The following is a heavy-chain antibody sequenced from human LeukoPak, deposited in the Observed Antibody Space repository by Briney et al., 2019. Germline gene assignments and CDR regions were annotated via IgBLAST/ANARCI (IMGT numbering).Heavy chain of an antibody. CDR1: GFTFSSYS. D-gene: IGHD6-13*01. CDR3: ARDDSAADDKAP. Sequence: GGSLRLSCAASGFTFSSYSMNWVRQAPGKGLEGVSSISSSSSYIYYADSVKGRFTISRDNAKNSLYLQMNSLRAEDTAVYYCARDDSAADDKAPWGQGTLVTVSS. V-gene: IGHV3-21*01. CDR2: ISSSSSYI. J-gene: IGHJ4*02.